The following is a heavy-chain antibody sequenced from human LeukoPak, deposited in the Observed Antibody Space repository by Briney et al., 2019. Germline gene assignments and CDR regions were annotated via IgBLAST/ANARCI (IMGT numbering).Heavy chain of an antibody. CDR3: ARGMEPYYYMDV. D-gene: IGHD1-26*01. J-gene: IGHJ6*03. CDR1: GYPFNGYY. V-gene: IGHV1-2*02. CDR2: INPNSGGT. Sequence: RASVKVSCKASGYPFNGYYMHWVRQAPGQGPEWMGWINPNSGGTNYAQKFQGRVTMTRDASISTAYMELSRLRSDDTAVYYCARGMEPYYYMDVWGKGTTVTVSS.